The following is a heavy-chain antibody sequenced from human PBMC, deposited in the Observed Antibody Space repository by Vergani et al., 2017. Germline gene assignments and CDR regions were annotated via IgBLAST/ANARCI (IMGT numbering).Heavy chain of an antibody. V-gene: IGHV3-33*01. CDR3: ARXNWNYSLVVGYYYYGMDV. Sequence: QVQLVESGGGVVQPGRSLRLSCAASGFTFSSYGMHWVRQAPGKGLEWVAVIWYDGSNKYYADSVKGRFTISRDNSKNTLYLQMNSLRAEDTAVYYCARXNWNYSLVVGYYYYGMDVWGQGTTVTVSS. CDR1: GFTFSSYG. J-gene: IGHJ6*02. CDR2: IWYDGSNK. D-gene: IGHD1-7*01.